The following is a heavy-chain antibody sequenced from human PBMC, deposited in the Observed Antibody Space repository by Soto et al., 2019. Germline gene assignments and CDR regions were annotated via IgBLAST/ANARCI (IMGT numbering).Heavy chain of an antibody. CDR1: GGSFSGYY. V-gene: IGHV4-34*01. J-gene: IGHJ5*02. CDR2: INHGGST. Sequence: SETLSLTCAVYGGSFSGYYWSWIRQPPGKGLEWIGEINHGGSTNYNPSLKSRVTISVGTSKNQFSLKLSSVTAADTAVYYCARGLGRYYDILTGYYRSKGACWFDPWGQGTLVTVSS. D-gene: IGHD3-9*01. CDR3: ARGLGRYYDILTGYYRSKGACWFDP.